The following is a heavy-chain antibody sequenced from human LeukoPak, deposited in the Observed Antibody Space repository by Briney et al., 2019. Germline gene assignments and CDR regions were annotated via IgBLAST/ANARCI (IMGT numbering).Heavy chain of an antibody. D-gene: IGHD6-6*01. J-gene: IGHJ4*02. Sequence: PGGSLRLSCAASGFTFSSYGMHWVRQAPGKGLEWVAFIRYDGSNKYYADSVKGRFTISRDNSKNTLCLQMNSLRAEDTAVYYCAKDSSSSWSRYYFDYWGQGTLVTVSS. CDR3: AKDSSSSWSRYYFDY. V-gene: IGHV3-30*02. CDR1: GFTFSSYG. CDR2: IRYDGSNK.